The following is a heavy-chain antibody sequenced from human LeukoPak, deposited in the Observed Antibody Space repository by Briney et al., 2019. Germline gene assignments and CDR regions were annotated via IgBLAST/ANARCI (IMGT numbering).Heavy chain of an antibody. D-gene: IGHD5-18*01. J-gene: IGHJ6*02. CDR1: GGTFSIYA. Sequence: SVKVSCKASGGTFSIYAISWVRQAPGQGLEWMGRIIPILGIANYAQKFQGRVTITADKSTSTAYMELSSLRSEDTAVYYCARVTLDTWIQPGLSAYLEYYYYGMDVWGQGTTVTVSS. V-gene: IGHV1-69*04. CDR2: IIPILGIA. CDR3: ARVTLDTWIQPGLSAYLEYYYYGMDV.